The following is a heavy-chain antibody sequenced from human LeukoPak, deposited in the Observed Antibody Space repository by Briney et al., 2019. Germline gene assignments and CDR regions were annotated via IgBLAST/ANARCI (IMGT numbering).Heavy chain of an antibody. V-gene: IGHV3-43*02. CDR1: GFTFVDYA. CDR3: AKDIGGLNY. Sequence: GGSLRLSCSASGFTFVDYAMHWVRQAPGKGLEWVSLISGDGGTTYYADSVKGRFVISRDNRKKSMYQKTNSLRTDDTALYYCAKDIGGLNYCGQGTLVTVSS. J-gene: IGHJ4*02. CDR2: ISGDGGTT. D-gene: IGHD6-25*01.